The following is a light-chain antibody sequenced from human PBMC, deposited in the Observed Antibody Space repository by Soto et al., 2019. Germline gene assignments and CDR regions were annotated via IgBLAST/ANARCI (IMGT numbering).Light chain of an antibody. CDR3: QQYGSSGT. CDR2: GAS. CDR1: QSVSNNY. V-gene: IGKV3-20*01. J-gene: IGKJ1*01. Sequence: EIVLTQSPGTLSLSPGERATLSCRASQSVSNNYLAWYQQKPGQAPRLLIYGASNRATGIPDRFSGSGSGTAFTLSISRLELEDFAVYYCQQYGSSGTFGQGTKVEIK.